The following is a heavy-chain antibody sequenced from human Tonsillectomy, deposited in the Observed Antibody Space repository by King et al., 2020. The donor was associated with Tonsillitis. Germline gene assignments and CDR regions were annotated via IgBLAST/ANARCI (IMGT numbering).Heavy chain of an antibody. V-gene: IGHV3-33*05. D-gene: IGHD2-8*01. Sequence: VQLVESGGGVVQPGRSLRLSCTASGFTFSDYGIHWVRRAPGKGLEWVAVISHDGGQEYYGDSVKGRFTISRDNSKNTLFLQMDSLRVDDTAVYYCASQATPNGYLDYWGQGIRVTVSS. CDR1: GFTFSDYG. CDR3: ASQATPNGYLDY. CDR2: ISHDGGQE. J-gene: IGHJ4*02.